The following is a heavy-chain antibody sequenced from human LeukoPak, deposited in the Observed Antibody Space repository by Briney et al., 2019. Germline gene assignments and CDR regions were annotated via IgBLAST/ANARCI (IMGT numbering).Heavy chain of an antibody. Sequence: PSETLSLTCTVSGGSISSSSYYWGWIRQPPGKGLEWIGSIYYSGSTYYNPSLKSRVTISVDTSKNQFSLKLSSVTAADTAVYYCAREGYDYGDPYYFDYWGQGTLVTVSS. D-gene: IGHD4-17*01. CDR2: IYYSGST. V-gene: IGHV4-39*07. J-gene: IGHJ4*02. CDR3: AREGYDYGDPYYFDY. CDR1: GGSISSSSYY.